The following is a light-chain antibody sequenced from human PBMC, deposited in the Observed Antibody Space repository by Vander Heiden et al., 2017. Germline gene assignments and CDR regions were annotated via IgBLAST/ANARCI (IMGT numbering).Light chain of an antibody. V-gene: IGKV2-28*01. Sequence: DLAMTQSPLSLPVTPGVPPSISCRSSQSLLHSNGYNYLVWYLQKPGQSPQLLIYLGSNRASGVADRFSGSGSGTDFTLKISRVEAEDVGVYYCMQALQAPWTFGQGTKLEIK. CDR2: LGS. CDR3: MQALQAPWT. J-gene: IGKJ2*02. CDR1: QSLLHSNGYNY.